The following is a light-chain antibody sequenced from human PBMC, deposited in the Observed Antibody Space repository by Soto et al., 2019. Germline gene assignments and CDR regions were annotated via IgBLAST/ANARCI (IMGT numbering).Light chain of an antibody. Sequence: VLTQSPATLSLSPGERATLSCRASQSVGSYLVWYQQKPGQAPRLLIYDASKRAAGIPARVRGILSGTAFTLTLTNLEPEEGALDDGQPRTNWRITFGQGTRLEIK. CDR1: QSVGSY. V-gene: IGKV3-11*01. CDR2: DAS. CDR3: QPRTNWRIT. J-gene: IGKJ5*01.